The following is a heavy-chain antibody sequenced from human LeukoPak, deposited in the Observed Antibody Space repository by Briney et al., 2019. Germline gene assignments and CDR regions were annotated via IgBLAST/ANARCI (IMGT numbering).Heavy chain of an antibody. CDR1: GFTFSSYA. D-gene: IGHD6-13*01. CDR2: ISGSGGST. V-gene: IGHV3-23*01. J-gene: IGHJ5*02. CDR3: AKSRMAAGTLSWFDP. Sequence: GGPLRLSCAASGFTFSSYAMSWVRQAPGKGLEWVSAISGSGGSTYYADSVKGRFTISRDNSKNTLYLQMNSLRAKDTAVYYCAKSRMAAGTLSWFDPWGQGTLVTVSS.